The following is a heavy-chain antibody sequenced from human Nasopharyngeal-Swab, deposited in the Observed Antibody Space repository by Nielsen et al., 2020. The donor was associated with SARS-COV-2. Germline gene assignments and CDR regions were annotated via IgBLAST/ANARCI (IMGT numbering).Heavy chain of an antibody. D-gene: IGHD3-10*01. CDR3: ARSVLLWFGGHHDAFDI. J-gene: IGHJ3*02. CDR2: IYSGGST. V-gene: IGHV3-53*01. Sequence: GGSLRLSCAASGFTVSSNYMTWVRQAPGKGLEWVSVIYSGGSTYYADSVKGRFTISRDKSKNTLYLQMNSLRAEDTAVYYCARSVLLWFGGHHDAFDIWGQGTMVTVSS. CDR1: GFTVSSNY.